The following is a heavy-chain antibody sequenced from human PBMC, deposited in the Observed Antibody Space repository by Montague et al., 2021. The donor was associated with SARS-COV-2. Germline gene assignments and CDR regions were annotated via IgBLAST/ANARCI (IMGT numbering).Heavy chain of an antibody. Sequence: SETLSLTCTVSGDSISNYYWSWIRRPPGKGPEWLGYIYYSGSTNXXPSLKSRVTISVDTSKNQFSLRLSSVTAADTAVYYCARLPYILPGYAYFDFWGQGSLVIVSS. J-gene: IGHJ4*02. CDR2: IYYSGST. V-gene: IGHV4-59*08. CDR3: ARLPYILPGYAYFDF. D-gene: IGHD3-9*01. CDR1: GDSISNYY.